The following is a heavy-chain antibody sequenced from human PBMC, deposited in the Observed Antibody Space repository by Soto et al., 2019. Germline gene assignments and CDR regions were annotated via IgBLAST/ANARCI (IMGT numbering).Heavy chain of an antibody. CDR2: ISSSGSTI. CDR1: GFTFSDYY. Sequence: PGGSLRLSCAASGFTFSDYYMSWIRQAPGKGLEWVSYISSSGSTIYYADSVKGRFTIPRDNAKNSLYLQMNSLRAEDTAVYYCARDEDNDRRNCYMDVWGKGTTVTVSS. D-gene: IGHD2-15*01. CDR3: ARDEDNDRRNCYMDV. V-gene: IGHV3-11*01. J-gene: IGHJ6*03.